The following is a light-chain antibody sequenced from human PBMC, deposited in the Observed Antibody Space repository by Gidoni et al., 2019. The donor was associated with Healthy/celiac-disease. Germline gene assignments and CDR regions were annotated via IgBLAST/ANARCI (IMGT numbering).Light chain of an antibody. CDR2: AAS. CDR3: QKSYSTLTWT. V-gene: IGKV1-39*01. J-gene: IGKJ1*01. Sequence: DIQITQSPSSLSASVGDRVTIPCRASQSISSYLNWYQQKPGKAPKLLIYAASSLQSGVPSRFSGSGSGTDFTLTISSLQPEDFATYYCQKSYSTLTWTFGKGTKVEIK. CDR1: QSISSY.